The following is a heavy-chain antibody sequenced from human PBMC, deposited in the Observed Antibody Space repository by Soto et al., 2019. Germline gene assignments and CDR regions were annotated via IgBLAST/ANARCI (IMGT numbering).Heavy chain of an antibody. CDR3: ARDLTAADY. V-gene: IGHV1-46*01. Sequence: QVQLMQSGAEVKKPGASVTISCKASGYTFTSYYIHWVRQAPRQGLEWMAIINPSGGSTHYAQKFQGRVTVPRYTSTSTVNMELSSLSSEDTAVYYCARDLTAADYWGQGTLVTVSS. D-gene: IGHD2-21*02. J-gene: IGHJ4*02. CDR2: INPSGGST. CDR1: GYTFTSYY.